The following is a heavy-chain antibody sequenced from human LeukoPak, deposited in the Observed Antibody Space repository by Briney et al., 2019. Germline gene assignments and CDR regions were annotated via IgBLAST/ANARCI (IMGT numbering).Heavy chain of an antibody. V-gene: IGHV4-31*03. J-gene: IGHJ6*03. D-gene: IGHD3-22*01. CDR3: ARLKFYDSTGYSPGHYMDV. CDR2: KYYSGSA. Sequence: SQTLSLTCNVSGISISDGRYYWAWIRQRPGRGLEWIGYKYYSGSAKYNPSLKSRLTMSVDTSKNQFALKLSAVTAADTAVYYCARLKFYDSTGYSPGHYMDVWGKGTTVTVSS. CDR1: GISISDGRYY.